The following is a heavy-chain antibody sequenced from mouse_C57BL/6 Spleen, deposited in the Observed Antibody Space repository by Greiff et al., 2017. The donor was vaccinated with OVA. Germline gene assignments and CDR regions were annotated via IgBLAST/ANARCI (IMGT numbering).Heavy chain of an antibody. J-gene: IGHJ4*01. CDR2: IYPRSGNT. CDR1: GYTFTSYG. V-gene: IGHV1-81*01. D-gene: IGHD2-1*01. Sequence: VQLQESGAELARPGASVKLSCKASGYTFTSYGISWVKQRTGQGLEWIGEIYPRSGNTYYNEKFKGKATLTADKSSSTAYMELRSLASEGSAIYFCASSTVVTTIYYYAMNYWGQGTSVTVSS. CDR3: ASSTVVTTIYYYAMNY.